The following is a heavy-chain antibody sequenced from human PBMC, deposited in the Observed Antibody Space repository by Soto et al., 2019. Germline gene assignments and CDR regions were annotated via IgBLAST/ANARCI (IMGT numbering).Heavy chain of an antibody. Sequence: QLQLQESGPGLVKPSETLSLTCTVSGGSISSSSYYWGWIRQPPGKGLEWIGSIYYSGSTYYNPSLNSLVTISVDTSKNQFSLKLSSVTAADTAVYYCARLYCSGGSCYSRLYYYYYMDVWGKGTTVTVSS. J-gene: IGHJ6*03. CDR3: ARLYCSGGSCYSRLYYYYYMDV. CDR1: GGSISSSSYY. CDR2: IYYSGST. D-gene: IGHD2-15*01. V-gene: IGHV4-39*01.